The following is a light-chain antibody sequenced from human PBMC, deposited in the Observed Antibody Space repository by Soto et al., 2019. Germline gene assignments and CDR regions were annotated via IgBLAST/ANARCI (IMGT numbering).Light chain of an antibody. Sequence: QSALTQPASVSGSPGQSITISCTGASSDIGGYNFVSWYQHHPGKAPKLMIYEVFSRPSGVSDRFSGAKSGNTASLTISGLQAEDEADYYCAAWDGSLNGVLFGGGTKLTVL. V-gene: IGLV2-14*01. CDR1: SSDIGGYNF. J-gene: IGLJ2*01. CDR3: AAWDGSLNGVL. CDR2: EVF.